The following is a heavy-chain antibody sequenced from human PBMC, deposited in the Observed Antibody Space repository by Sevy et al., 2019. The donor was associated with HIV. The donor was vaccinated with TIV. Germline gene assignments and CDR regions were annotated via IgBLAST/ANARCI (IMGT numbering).Heavy chain of an antibody. Sequence: GGSLRLSCAVSGFTFSSYGMHWVRQAPGKGLEWVAVVSYDGGHKYYGESVKGRFTISRDNSKNTVSLQMNSLRDEDTAVYYCAKGSRATGSAFDVWGQGTIVTVSS. V-gene: IGHV3-30*18. D-gene: IGHD2-15*01. CDR3: AKGSRATGSAFDV. CDR2: VSYDGGHK. CDR1: GFTFSSYG. J-gene: IGHJ3*01.